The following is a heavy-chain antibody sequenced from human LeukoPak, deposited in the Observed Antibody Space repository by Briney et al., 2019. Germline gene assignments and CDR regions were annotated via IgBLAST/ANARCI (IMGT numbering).Heavy chain of an antibody. CDR1: GGSISSSSYY. J-gene: IGHJ6*02. CDR2: IYYSGST. CDR3: ARDPIAVAGVYYYYGMDV. Sequence: SETLSLTCTVSGGSISSSSYYWGWIRQPPGKGLEWIGSIYYSGSTYYNPSLKSRVTVSVDTSKNQFSLKLSSVTAADTAVYYCARDPIAVAGVYYYYGMDVWGQGITVTVSS. V-gene: IGHV4-39*07. D-gene: IGHD6-19*01.